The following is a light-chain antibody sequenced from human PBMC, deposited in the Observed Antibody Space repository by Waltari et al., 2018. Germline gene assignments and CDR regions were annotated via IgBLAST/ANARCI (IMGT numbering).Light chain of an antibody. CDR1: SSDVGFYNL. CDR2: EVI. V-gene: IGLV2-23*02. J-gene: IGLJ3*02. CDR3: CSYAGRNIWV. Sequence: QSALTQPASVSGSPGQSITISCTGTSSDVGFYNLVSWYQQHPNEAPKLMVYEVIERPSVVSNRFSGSKAGNTASLTISGLQAEDEADYYCCSYAGRNIWVFGGGTKLTVV.